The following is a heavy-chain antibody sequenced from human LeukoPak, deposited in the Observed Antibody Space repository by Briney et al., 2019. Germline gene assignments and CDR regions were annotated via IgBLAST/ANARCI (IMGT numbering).Heavy chain of an antibody. CDR3: ASHDYGGNLGAFDI. CDR1: GGSISSYY. CDR2: IYYSGRT. D-gene: IGHD4-23*01. Sequence: SETLSLTCTVSGGSISSYYWSWIRQPPGKGLEWIGYIYYSGRTNYNPSLKSRVTISVDTSKNQFSLKLSSVTAADTAVYYCASHDYGGNLGAFDIWGQGTMVTVSS. V-gene: IGHV4-59*08. J-gene: IGHJ3*02.